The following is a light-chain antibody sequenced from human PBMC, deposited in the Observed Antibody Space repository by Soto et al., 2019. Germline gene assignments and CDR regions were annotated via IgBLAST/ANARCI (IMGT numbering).Light chain of an antibody. Sequence: DIQMTQSPSSLSASVGVRVTITCRARQSIRIYLNWYQYKPGKATKVLLYAASSLQSGVPPRFSGSGSGTDFTLTISSLQPEDFATYFCQQSYNIPRATFGQGTKVDIK. J-gene: IGKJ1*01. CDR1: QSIRIY. V-gene: IGKV1-39*01. CDR2: AAS. CDR3: QQSYNIPRAT.